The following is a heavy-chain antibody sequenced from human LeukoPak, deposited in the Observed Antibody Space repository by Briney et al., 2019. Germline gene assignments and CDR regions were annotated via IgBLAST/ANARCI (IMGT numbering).Heavy chain of an antibody. Sequence: ASVKVSCKASGGTFSSYAISWVRQAPGQGLEWMGWINPNTGDTHYAQKFQGGVTMTRDTSISTAYMELSRLRSDDTAVYYCARVPRSSAYSGLSDWGQGTLVTVSS. CDR2: INPNTGDT. V-gene: IGHV1-2*02. J-gene: IGHJ4*02. CDR1: GGTFSSYA. CDR3: ARVPRSSAYSGLSD. D-gene: IGHD3-22*01.